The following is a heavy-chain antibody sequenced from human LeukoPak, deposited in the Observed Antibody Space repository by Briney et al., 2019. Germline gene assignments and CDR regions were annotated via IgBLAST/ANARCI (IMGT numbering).Heavy chain of an antibody. CDR3: ARDYGDYVGAFDI. D-gene: IGHD4-17*01. V-gene: IGHV4-59*01. J-gene: IGHJ3*02. CDR2: IYYNGST. CDR1: GGSISSYY. Sequence: SETLSLTCTVSGGSISSYYWSWIRQPPGKGLEWIGYIYYNGSTNYNPSLKSRVTISVDTSKNQFSLKLSSVTAADTAVYYCARDYGDYVGAFDIWGQGTMVTVSS.